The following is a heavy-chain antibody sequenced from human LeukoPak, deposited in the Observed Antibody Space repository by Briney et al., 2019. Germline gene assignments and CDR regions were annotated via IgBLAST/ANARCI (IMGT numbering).Heavy chain of an antibody. CDR3: ARDGDSSGYFSFFWFDP. CDR1: GGSISSGGYY. V-gene: IGHV4-31*03. CDR2: IYYSGST. Sequence: SQTLSLTCTVSGGSISSGGYYWRWIRQHPGKGLEWIGYIYYSGSTYYNPSLKSRVTISVDTSKNQFSLKLSSVTAADTAVYYCARDGDSSGYFSFFWFDPWGQGTLVTVSS. J-gene: IGHJ5*02. D-gene: IGHD3-22*01.